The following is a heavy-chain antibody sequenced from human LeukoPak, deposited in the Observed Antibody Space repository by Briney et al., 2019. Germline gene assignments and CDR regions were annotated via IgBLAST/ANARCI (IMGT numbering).Heavy chain of an antibody. CDR2: IRSKAYGGTT. CDR3: TRDVTYYYDSSGPRGDAFDI. D-gene: IGHD3-22*01. J-gene: IGHJ3*02. V-gene: IGHV3-49*04. CDR1: GFTFGDYA. Sequence: PGGSLRLSCTASGFTFGDYAMSWVRQAPGKGLEWVGFIRSKAYGGTTEYAASVKGRFTISRDDSKSIAYLQMSSLKTEDTAVYYCTRDVTYYYDSSGPRGDAFDIWGQGTMVTVSS.